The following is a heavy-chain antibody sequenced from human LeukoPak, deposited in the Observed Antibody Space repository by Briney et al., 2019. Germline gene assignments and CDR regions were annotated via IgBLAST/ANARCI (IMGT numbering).Heavy chain of an antibody. Sequence: SETLSLTCTVSGGSISSYYWSWIRQPPGKGLEWIGYIYYSGSTNYNLSLKSRVTISVDTSKNQFSLKLSSVTAADTAVYYCARRGSGWYFDYWGQGTLVTVSS. J-gene: IGHJ4*02. CDR3: ARRGSGWYFDY. D-gene: IGHD6-19*01. CDR1: GGSISSYY. CDR2: IYYSGST. V-gene: IGHV4-59*01.